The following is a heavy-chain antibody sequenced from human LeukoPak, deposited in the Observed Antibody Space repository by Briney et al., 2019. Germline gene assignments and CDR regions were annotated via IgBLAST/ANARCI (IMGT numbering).Heavy chain of an antibody. V-gene: IGHV7-4-1*02. J-gene: IGHJ5*02. Sequence: ASVKVSCKASGYTFTSYYMHWVRQAPGQGLEWMGWINTNTGNPTYAQGFTGRFVFSLDTSVSTAYLQISSLKAEDTAVYYCARTATYYYDSSGYYSGWFDPWGQGTLVTVSS. CDR1: GYTFTSYY. CDR2: INTNTGNP. CDR3: ARTATYYYDSSGYYSGWFDP. D-gene: IGHD3-22*01.